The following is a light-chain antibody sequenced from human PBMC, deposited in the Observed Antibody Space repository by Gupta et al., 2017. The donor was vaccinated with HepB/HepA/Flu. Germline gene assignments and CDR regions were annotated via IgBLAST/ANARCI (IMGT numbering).Light chain of an antibody. Sequence: QSVLTQPPSASGTPGQRVSISCSGRTSNIGSNTENWYQQHPGTAPKLLSYMNKQRPSGVPERFSGSKSVTSASLAISGLQSEDEADYYCAAWDDTLNGDVVVGGGTKLTVL. V-gene: IGLV1-44*01. CDR1: TSNIGSNT. CDR3: AAWDDTLNGDVV. J-gene: IGLJ2*01. CDR2: MNK.